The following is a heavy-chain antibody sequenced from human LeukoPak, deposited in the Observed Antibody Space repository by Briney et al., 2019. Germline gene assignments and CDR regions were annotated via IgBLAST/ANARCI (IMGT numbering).Heavy chain of an antibody. D-gene: IGHD3-10*01. Sequence: SETLSLTCAVYGGSFSGYYWSWIRQPPGKGLEWIGEINHSGSTNYNPSLKSRVTISVDTSKNQFSLKLSSVTAADTAVYYCAGGSGSTSALDYWGQGTLVTVSS. V-gene: IGHV4-34*01. CDR1: GGSFSGYY. J-gene: IGHJ4*02. CDR2: INHSGST. CDR3: AGGSGSTSALDY.